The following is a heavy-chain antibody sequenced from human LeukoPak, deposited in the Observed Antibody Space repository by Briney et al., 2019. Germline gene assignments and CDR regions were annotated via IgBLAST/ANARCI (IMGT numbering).Heavy chain of an antibody. J-gene: IGHJ4*02. CDR1: GGSFSGYY. V-gene: IGHV4-34*01. CDR3: ARPGDDY. CDR2: IYYSGST. Sequence: SETLSLTCAVYGGSFSGYYWSWIRQPPGKGLEWIGSIYYSGSTYYNPSLKSRVTISVDTSKNQFSLKLSSVTAADTAVYYRARPGDDYWGQGTLVTVSS. D-gene: IGHD3-10*01.